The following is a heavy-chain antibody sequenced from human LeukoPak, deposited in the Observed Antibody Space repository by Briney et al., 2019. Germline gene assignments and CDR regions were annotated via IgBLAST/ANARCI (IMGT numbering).Heavy chain of an antibody. D-gene: IGHD6-19*01. CDR3: ARDPSNTSGFYPYLDS. Sequence: ASVKVSCKASGYTFTSHGISWVRPAPGQGLEWMGWISAYNGDTKYAQKTHGRVTMTTDASTSTAYMELRSLRSDDTAMYYCARDPSNTSGFYPYLDSWGQGTLVTVSS. CDR1: GYTFTSHG. CDR2: ISAYNGDT. J-gene: IGHJ4*02. V-gene: IGHV1-18*01.